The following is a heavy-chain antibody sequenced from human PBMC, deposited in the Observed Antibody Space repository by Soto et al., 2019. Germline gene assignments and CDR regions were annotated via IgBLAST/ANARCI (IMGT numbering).Heavy chain of an antibody. CDR2: ISNSGHRA. D-gene: IGHD5-12*01. CDR1: GFTFSSYA. V-gene: IGHV3-23*01. Sequence: EEQLLQSGRGLVQPGGSLRLSCVASGFTFSSYAMNWVRQAPGKGLEWISVISNSGHRAYYADSLKGRFTISRDNSKNTLYLQIKSLRAEDTAAYYCAKGGPTFVNYFGPWGQGTLVTVSS. CDR3: AKGGPTFVNYFGP. J-gene: IGHJ5*02.